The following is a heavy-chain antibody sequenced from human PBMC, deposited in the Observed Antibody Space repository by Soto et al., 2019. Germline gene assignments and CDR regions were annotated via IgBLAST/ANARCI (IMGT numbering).Heavy chain of an antibody. CDR3: ATENPITMVRAPYYYYYYGMDV. D-gene: IGHD3-10*01. J-gene: IGHJ6*02. CDR1: GYTLAELS. V-gene: IGHV1-24*01. CDR2: FDPEDGET. Sequence: VSVKVSCKVSGYTLAELSMHWVRQAPGKGLEWMGGFDPEDGETIYAQKFQGRVTMTEDTSTDTAYMELSSLRSEDTAVYYCATENPITMVRAPYYYYYYGMDVWGQGTTVTVSS.